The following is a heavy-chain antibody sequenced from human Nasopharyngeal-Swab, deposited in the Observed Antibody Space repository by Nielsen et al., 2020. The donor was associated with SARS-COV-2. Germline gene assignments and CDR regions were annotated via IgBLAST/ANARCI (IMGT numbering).Heavy chain of an antibody. CDR1: GFTVSGNY. D-gene: IGHD4-17*01. CDR3: ARAHDYGDVDYDYYGMDV. CDR2: IYSGGST. Sequence: GGSLRLSCAASGFTVSGNYMSWVRQAPGKGLEWVSVIYSGGSTYYADSVKGRFTISRDNSKNTLYLQMNSLRAEDTAVYYCARAHDYGDVDYDYYGMDVWGQGTTVTVSS. J-gene: IGHJ6*02. V-gene: IGHV3-53*01.